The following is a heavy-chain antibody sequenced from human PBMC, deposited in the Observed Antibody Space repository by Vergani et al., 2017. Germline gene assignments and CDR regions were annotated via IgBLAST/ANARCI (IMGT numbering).Heavy chain of an antibody. CDR1: GGSISSSSYY. Sequence: QLQLQESGPGLVKPSETLSLSCTVSGGSISSSSYYWGWIRQPPGKGLEWIGYIYHSGSTYYNPSLKRRVTISVDRSKNQFSLKLSSGTAADTAVYYCARGVPCSSTCCYAPLSNWFDPWGQGTLVTVSS. D-gene: IGHD2-2*01. V-gene: IGHV4-39*07. CDR2: IYHSGST. CDR3: ARGVPCSSTCCYAPLSNWFDP. J-gene: IGHJ5*02.